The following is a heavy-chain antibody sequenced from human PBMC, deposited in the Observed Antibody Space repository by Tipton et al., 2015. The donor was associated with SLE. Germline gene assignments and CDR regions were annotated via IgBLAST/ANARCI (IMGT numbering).Heavy chain of an antibody. V-gene: IGHV3-9*01. Sequence: RSLRLFCAASGFSFDDYAMYWVRQAPRKGLEWVSGISWNSDTLGYADSVKGRFTISRDNAKNSLYLQMKSLGAEDTALYYCAKDVEGRIAEAGALFEYWGQGTLVTVSS. J-gene: IGHJ4*02. D-gene: IGHD6-13*01. CDR1: GFSFDDYA. CDR3: AKDVEGRIAEAGALFEY. CDR2: ISWNSDTL.